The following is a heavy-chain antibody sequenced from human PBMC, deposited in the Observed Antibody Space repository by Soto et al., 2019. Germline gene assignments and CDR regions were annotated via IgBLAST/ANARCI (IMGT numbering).Heavy chain of an antibody. CDR2: ISSSGSTI. V-gene: IGHV3-11*01. J-gene: IGHJ2*01. D-gene: IGHD3-9*01. Sequence: QVQLVESGGGLVKPGGSLRLSCAASGFTFSDYYMSWIRQAPGKGLEWVSYISSSGSTIYYADSVKGRFTISRDNAKNSLYLKMNSRRAEDTAVYYCARDIGYFDWLLVHGYFDLWGRGTLVTVSS. CDR3: ARDIGYFDWLLVHGYFDL. CDR1: GFTFSDYY.